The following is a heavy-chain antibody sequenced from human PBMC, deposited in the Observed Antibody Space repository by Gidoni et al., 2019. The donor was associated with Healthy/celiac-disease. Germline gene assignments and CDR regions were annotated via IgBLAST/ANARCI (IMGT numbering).Heavy chain of an antibody. CDR3: ARNEYSSSGKPTGWYFDL. J-gene: IGHJ2*01. D-gene: IGHD6-6*01. V-gene: IGHV3-11*01. CDR2: ISSSGSTI. Sequence: QVQLVESGGGLVKPGGSLRRSCAASGFTFRDYYMSWIRQAPGKGLEWVSYISSSGSTIYYADSVKGRFTISRDNAKNSLYLQMNSLRAEDTAVYYCARNEYSSSGKPTGWYFDLWGRGTLVTVSS. CDR1: GFTFRDYY.